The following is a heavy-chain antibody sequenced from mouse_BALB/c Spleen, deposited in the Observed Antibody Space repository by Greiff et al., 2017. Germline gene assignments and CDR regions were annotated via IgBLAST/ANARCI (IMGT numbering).Heavy chain of an antibody. V-gene: IGHV1-18*01. CDR1: GYTFTDYN. CDR2: INPNNGGT. CDR3: ARGEDYGFDY. J-gene: IGHJ2*01. D-gene: IGHD1-1*02. Sequence: VQLKESGPELVKPGASVKIPCKASGYTFTDYNMDWVKQSHGKSLEWIGDINPNNGGTIYNQKFKGKATLTADKSSSTAYMQLSSLTSDDSAVYFCARGEDYGFDYWGQGTTLTVSS.